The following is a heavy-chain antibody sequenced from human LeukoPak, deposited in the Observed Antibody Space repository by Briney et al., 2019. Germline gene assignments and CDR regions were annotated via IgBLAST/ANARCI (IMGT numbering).Heavy chain of an antibody. V-gene: IGHV4-38-2*01. CDR2: IYHIWST. Sequence: SETLSLTCAVSGYSISRGYYWGWIRQPPGKGLEGIGRIYHIWSTYYKPSLKSRVTISVDTSKNQFSLKLSSVTAADTAVYYCARQGGYYDSSGYYEVDYWGQGTLVTVSS. D-gene: IGHD3-22*01. CDR3: ARQGGYYDSSGYYEVDY. CDR1: GYSISRGYY. J-gene: IGHJ4*02.